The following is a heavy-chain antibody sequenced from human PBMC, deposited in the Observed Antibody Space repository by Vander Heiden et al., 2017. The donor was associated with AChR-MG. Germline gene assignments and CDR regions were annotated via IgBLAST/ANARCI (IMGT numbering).Heavy chain of an antibody. J-gene: IGHJ6*02. D-gene: IGHD2-15*01. V-gene: IGHV3-33*01. CDR3: ARGGSYPYFDYGMDV. CDR2: IWYDGSNK. CDR1: GFTFRGYG. Sequence: QVQLVESGGGVVQPGRSLRLSGAASGFTFRGYGMHWVRQAPGKGLEWVAVIWYDGSNKYYADSVKGRFTISRDNSKNTLYLQMNSLRAEDTAVYYCARGGSYPYFDYGMDVWGQGTTVTVSS.